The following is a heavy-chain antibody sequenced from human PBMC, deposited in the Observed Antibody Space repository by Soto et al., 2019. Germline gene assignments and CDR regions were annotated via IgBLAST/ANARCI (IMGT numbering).Heavy chain of an antibody. CDR3: ARGLYSSSWYGALGAYYYYGMDV. CDR1: GFTFSSYS. CDR2: ISSSSSYI. Sequence: PGGSLRLSCAASGFTFSSYSMNWVRQAPGKGLEWVSSISSSSSYIYYADSVKGRFTISRDNAKNSLYLQMNSLRAEDTAVYYCARGLYSSSWYGALGAYYYYGMDVWGQGTTVTVS. V-gene: IGHV3-21*01. J-gene: IGHJ6*02. D-gene: IGHD6-13*01.